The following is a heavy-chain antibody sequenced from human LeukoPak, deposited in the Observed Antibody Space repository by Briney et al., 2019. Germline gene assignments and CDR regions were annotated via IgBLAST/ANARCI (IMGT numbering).Heavy chain of an antibody. V-gene: IGHV4-34*01. CDR2: INHSGST. CDR3: ARLSTYGSGSMNYYYGMDV. CDR1: GGSFSGYY. J-gene: IGHJ6*02. D-gene: IGHD3-10*01. Sequence: PSETLSLTCAVYGGSFSGYYWSWIRQPPGKGLEWIGEINHSGSTNYNPSLKSRVTISVDTSKNQFSLKLSSVTAADTAVYYCARLSTYGSGSMNYYYGMDVWGQGTTVTVSS.